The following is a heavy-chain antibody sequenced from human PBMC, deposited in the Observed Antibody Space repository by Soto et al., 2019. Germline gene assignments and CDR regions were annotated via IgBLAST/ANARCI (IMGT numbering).Heavy chain of an antibody. Sequence: QVTLKESGPVLVKPTETLTLTCTVSGFSLRNARIGVSWIRHPPGKALEWLAHILSSDEKSYNTSLKGRLTLSQDTSKSQVVLTMTNMDPVDTATYFCARMLAVNYYYYYVDVWGEGTTVTVSS. CDR3: ARMLAVNYYYYYVDV. V-gene: IGHV2-26*01. CDR2: ILSSDEK. D-gene: IGHD3-22*01. CDR1: GFSLRNARIG. J-gene: IGHJ6*03.